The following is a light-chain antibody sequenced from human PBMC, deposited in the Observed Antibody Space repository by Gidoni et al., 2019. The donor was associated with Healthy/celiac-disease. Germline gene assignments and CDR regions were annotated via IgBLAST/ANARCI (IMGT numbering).Light chain of an antibody. CDR1: QSSSSY. Sequence: DLQMTQSPSSLSASVGDRVTITCRASQSSSSYSNWYQQKPGKAPKHLIYAASSLQSRVPSRFSGSGSGREVTLTISSLQPEDFATYYCQQSYSTPPYTFGQGTKLEIK. CDR3: QQSYSTPPYT. CDR2: AAS. J-gene: IGKJ2*01. V-gene: IGKV1-39*01.